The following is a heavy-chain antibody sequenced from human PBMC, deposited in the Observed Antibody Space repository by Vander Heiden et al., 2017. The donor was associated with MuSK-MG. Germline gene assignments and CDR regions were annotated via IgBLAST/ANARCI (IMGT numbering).Heavy chain of an antibody. CDR2: INHSGST. Sequence: QVHLQQWGAGLLKPSETLSLTCAVYGGSFSGYYWRWTRQPPGKGLEWMGEINHSGSTNYNTSLYSRVTITVDTSKNQFSLKLCSVTAAYTAVYYCAVYSVEHCSSTSCGARWFDPWGQGTLVTVSS. V-gene: IGHV4-34*01. CDR1: GGSFSGYY. CDR3: AVYSVEHCSSTSCGARWFDP. D-gene: IGHD2-2*01. J-gene: IGHJ5*02.